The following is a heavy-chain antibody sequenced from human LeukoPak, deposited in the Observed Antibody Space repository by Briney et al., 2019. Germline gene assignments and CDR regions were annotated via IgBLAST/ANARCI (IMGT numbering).Heavy chain of an antibody. J-gene: IGHJ3*02. D-gene: IGHD3-3*01. V-gene: IGHV3-48*01. Sequence: GGSLRLSCAASGFTFSSYAMSWVRQAPGKGLEWVSYISSSSSTIYYANSVKGRFTISRDNAKNSLYLQMNSLRAEDTAVYYCASTFGVVTRGAFDIWGQGTMVTVSS. CDR3: ASTFGVVTRGAFDI. CDR1: GFTFSSYA. CDR2: ISSSSSTI.